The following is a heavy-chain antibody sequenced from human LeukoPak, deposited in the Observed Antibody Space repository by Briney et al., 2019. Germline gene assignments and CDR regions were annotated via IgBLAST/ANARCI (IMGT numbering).Heavy chain of an antibody. V-gene: IGHV4-59*01. CDR3: ARSKTGIIPYYFDY. D-gene: IGHD3-3*01. J-gene: IGHJ4*02. Sequence: SETLSLTCTVSGGSISSYYWSWIRQPPGKGLEWIGYIYYSGSTNYNPSLKSRVTISVDTSKNQFSLKLSSVTAADTAVYYCARSKTGIIPYYFDYWGQGTLVTVSS. CDR2: IYYSGST. CDR1: GGSISSYY.